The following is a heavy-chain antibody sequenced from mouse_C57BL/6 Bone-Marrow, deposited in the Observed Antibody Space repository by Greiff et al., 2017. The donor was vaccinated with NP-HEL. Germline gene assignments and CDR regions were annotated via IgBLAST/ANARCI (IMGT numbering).Heavy chain of an antibody. J-gene: IGHJ4*01. CDR1: GYTFTNYW. Sequence: QVQLQQSGAELVRPGTSVKMSCKASGYTFTNYWIGWAKQRPGHGLEWIGDIYPGGGYTNYNEKFKGKATLTPDKSSSTAYMQFSSLTSEDSAIYYCARLRDYAMDYWGQGTSVTVSS. CDR3: ARLRDYAMDY. V-gene: IGHV1-63*01. CDR2: IYPGGGYT.